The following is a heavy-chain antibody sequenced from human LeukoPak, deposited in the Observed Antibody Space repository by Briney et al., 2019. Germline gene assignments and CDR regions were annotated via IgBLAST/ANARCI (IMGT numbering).Heavy chain of an antibody. Sequence: SETLSLTCAVYGGSFSGYYWSWIRQPPGKGLEWIGEINHSGSTNYNPSLKSRVTISVDTSKNQFSLKLSSVTAADTAIYYCARNIVGPRQVDYWGQGTLVTVSS. CDR1: GGSFSGYY. CDR2: INHSGST. CDR3: ARNIVGPRQVDY. V-gene: IGHV4-34*01. D-gene: IGHD1-26*01. J-gene: IGHJ4*02.